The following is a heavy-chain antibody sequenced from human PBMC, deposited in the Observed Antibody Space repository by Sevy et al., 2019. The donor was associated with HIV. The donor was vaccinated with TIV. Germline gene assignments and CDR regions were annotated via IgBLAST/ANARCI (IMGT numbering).Heavy chain of an antibody. V-gene: IGHV3-21*01. D-gene: IGHD3-10*01. CDR1: GFTFSSYS. CDR2: ISSSSSYI. CDR3: ARDLDYYGSGLGWFDP. Sequence: GGSLRLSCAASGFTFSSYSMNWVRQAPGKGLEWVSSISSSSSYIYYAVSVKGRFTISRDNAKNSLYLQMNSLRAEDTAVYYCARDLDYYGSGLGWFDPWGQGTLVTVSS. J-gene: IGHJ5*02.